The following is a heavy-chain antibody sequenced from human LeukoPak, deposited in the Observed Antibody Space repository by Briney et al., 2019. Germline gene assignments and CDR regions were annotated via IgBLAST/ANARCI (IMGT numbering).Heavy chain of an antibody. CDR3: ARDAPSTYYDFWSGYYPDYYYYGMDV. V-gene: IGHV1-18*01. D-gene: IGHD3-3*01. CDR1: GYTFTSYG. CDR2: ISAYNGNT. Sequence: ASVKVSCKASGYTFTSYGISWVRQAPGQGLEWMGWISAYNGNTKYAQKLQGRVTMTTDTSTSTAYMELRSLRSDDTAVYYCARDAPSTYYDFWSGYYPDYYYYGMDVWGQGTTVTVSS. J-gene: IGHJ6*02.